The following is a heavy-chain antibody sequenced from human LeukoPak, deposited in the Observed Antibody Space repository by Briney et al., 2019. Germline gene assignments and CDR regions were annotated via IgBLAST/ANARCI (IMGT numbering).Heavy chain of an antibody. CDR1: GDSISSGDYY. V-gene: IGHV4-61*02. J-gene: IGHJ4*02. CDR2: ISSSGST. D-gene: IGHD2-15*01. CDR3: ARGYCSGGSCLTFDY. Sequence: SETLSLTCTVSGDSISSGDYYWSWIRQPTGKGLEWIGRISSSGSTNYNPSLKSRVTISVDTSKNQFSLKLSSVTAADTAVYFCARGYCSGGSCLTFDYWGQGTLVTVSS.